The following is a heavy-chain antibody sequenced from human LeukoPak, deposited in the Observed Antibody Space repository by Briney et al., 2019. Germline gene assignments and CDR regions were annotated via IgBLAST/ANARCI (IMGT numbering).Heavy chain of an antibody. J-gene: IGHJ5*02. CDR1: GGYITGYY. V-gene: IGHV4-59*08. Sequence: KPSETLSLTCCVSGGYITGYYWRWIRQPPRKGLEWVGYIFSSGSTNYNPSLKSRVTISLDTSKSQFSLKLISVTASDTAVYYCARLTKFLTTYYPTPWGQGTLVTVSS. D-gene: IGHD2/OR15-2a*01. CDR2: IFSSGST. CDR3: ARLTKFLTTYYPTP.